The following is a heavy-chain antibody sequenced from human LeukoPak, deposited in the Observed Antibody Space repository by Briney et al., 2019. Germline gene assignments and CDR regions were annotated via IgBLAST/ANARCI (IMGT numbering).Heavy chain of an antibody. Sequence: SGGSLRLSCAAPGFTFSSCGMHWVRQAPGKGLEWVAFIRYDGSNKYYADSVKGRFTISRDNSKNTLYLQMNSLRAEDTAVYYCAKEYSGYDYAFDYWGQGTLVTVSS. D-gene: IGHD5-12*01. J-gene: IGHJ4*02. V-gene: IGHV3-30*02. CDR2: IRYDGSNK. CDR1: GFTFSSCG. CDR3: AKEYSGYDYAFDY.